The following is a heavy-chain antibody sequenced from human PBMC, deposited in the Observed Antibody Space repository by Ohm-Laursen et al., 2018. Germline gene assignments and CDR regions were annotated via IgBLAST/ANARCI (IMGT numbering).Heavy chain of an antibody. Sequence: SLRLSCAATGFTVGNNYMSWVRQAPGKGLEWVSSISGPGTSTYYTGSVKGRFIISRDDSNTLYLQMDSLRAEDTAVYYCAKCMGRSRDGVDYWGQGTLVTVSS. CDR2: ISGPGTST. CDR1: GFTVGNNY. D-gene: IGHD5-24*01. CDR3: AKCMGRSRDGVDY. J-gene: IGHJ4*02. V-gene: IGHV3-23*01.